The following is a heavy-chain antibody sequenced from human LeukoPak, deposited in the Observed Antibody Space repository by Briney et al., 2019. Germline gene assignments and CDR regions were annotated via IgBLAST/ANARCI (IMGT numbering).Heavy chain of an antibody. Sequence: GASVKVSCKVSGYTLTELSMHWVRRAPGKGLEWMGGFDPEDGETIYAQKFQGRVTMTEDTSTDTAYMELSSLRSEDTAAYYCATSYYGSGSSNWFDPWGQGTLVTVSS. CDR3: ATSYYGSGSSNWFDP. V-gene: IGHV1-24*01. J-gene: IGHJ5*02. CDR1: GYTLTELS. CDR2: FDPEDGET. D-gene: IGHD3-10*01.